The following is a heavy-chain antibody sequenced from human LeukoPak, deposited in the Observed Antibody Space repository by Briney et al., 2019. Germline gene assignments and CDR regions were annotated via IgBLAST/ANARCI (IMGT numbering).Heavy chain of an antibody. CDR1: GYTFTNSG. CDR2: ISAYSGNT. J-gene: IGHJ4*02. D-gene: IGHD2-2*01. V-gene: IGHV1-18*01. Sequence: ASVKVSCKASGYTFTNSGISWVRQAPGQGLEWMGWISAYSGNTNYAQKFQGRVTMTTDTSTSTAYMELSSLRSEDTAVYYCATSTGVAAARYDYWGQGTLVTVSS. CDR3: ATSTGVAAARYDY.